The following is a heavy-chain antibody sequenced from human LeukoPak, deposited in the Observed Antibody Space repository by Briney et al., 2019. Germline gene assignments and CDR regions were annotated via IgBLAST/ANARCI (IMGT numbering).Heavy chain of an antibody. V-gene: IGHV1-3*01. CDR1: GYTFTSYG. Sequence: ASVKVSCKASGYTFTSYGISWVRQAPGQGLEWMGWINAGNGNTKYSQKFQGRVTITRDTSASTAYMELSSLRSEDTAVFYCARGGWEPDAFDIWGQGTMVTVSS. CDR2: INAGNGNT. J-gene: IGHJ3*02. D-gene: IGHD1-26*01. CDR3: ARGGWEPDAFDI.